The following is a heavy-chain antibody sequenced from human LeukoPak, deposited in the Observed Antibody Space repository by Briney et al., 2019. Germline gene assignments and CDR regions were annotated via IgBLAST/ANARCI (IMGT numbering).Heavy chain of an antibody. V-gene: IGHV3-23*01. CDR1: GFTFSSYS. Sequence: GGSLRLSCAASGFTFSSYSMNWVRQAPGKGLEWLSGISDSGGSTSYADSVKGRFTISRDNSKNTLYLQMNSLRAEDTAVYYCAKSLSCSRTTCYAYGYWGQGTLVTVSS. J-gene: IGHJ4*02. CDR2: ISDSGGST. CDR3: AKSLSCSRTTCYAYGY. D-gene: IGHD2-2*01.